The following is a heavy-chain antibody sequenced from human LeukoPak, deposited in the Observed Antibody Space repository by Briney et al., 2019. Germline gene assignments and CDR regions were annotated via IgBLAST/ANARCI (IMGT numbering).Heavy chain of an antibody. D-gene: IGHD5-18*01. Sequence: SVKVSCKXSGGTFSSDAISWVRQAPRQGLEWMGRIIPIFGTANYAQKFQGRVTITTDESTSTAYMELSSLRSEDTAVYYCASPQNGYSYGYYWGQGTLVTVSS. CDR3: ASPQNGYSYGYY. CDR1: GGTFSSDA. J-gene: IGHJ4*02. V-gene: IGHV1-69*05. CDR2: IIPIFGTA.